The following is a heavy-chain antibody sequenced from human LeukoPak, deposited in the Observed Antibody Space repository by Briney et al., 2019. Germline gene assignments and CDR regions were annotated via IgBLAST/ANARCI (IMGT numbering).Heavy chain of an antibody. Sequence: GGSLRLSCAASGFTFSSYWMSWVRQAPGKGLEWVANIKQDGSEKYYVDSVKGRFTISRDNAKNSLYLQMNSLRAEDTAVYYCARDSRGYSGYDDYWGQGTLVTVSS. CDR2: IKQDGSEK. D-gene: IGHD5-12*01. CDR3: ARDSRGYSGYDDY. V-gene: IGHV3-7*01. J-gene: IGHJ4*02. CDR1: GFTFSSYW.